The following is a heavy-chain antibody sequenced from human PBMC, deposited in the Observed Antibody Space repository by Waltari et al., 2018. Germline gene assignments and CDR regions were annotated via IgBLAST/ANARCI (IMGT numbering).Heavy chain of an antibody. Sequence: QVQLVQSGAEVKKPGASMRVSCEASGYTFTAYYVHWVRQAPGQGLEWMGWINPNSGGTIYAPNFQGRVTMTRDTPISTAYMELSGLRSDDTAVYYCTRGGGTYNVDYWGQGTLVTVSS. CDR2: INPNSGGT. J-gene: IGHJ4*02. D-gene: IGHD1-20*01. V-gene: IGHV1-2*02. CDR3: TRGGGTYNVDY. CDR1: GYTFTAYY.